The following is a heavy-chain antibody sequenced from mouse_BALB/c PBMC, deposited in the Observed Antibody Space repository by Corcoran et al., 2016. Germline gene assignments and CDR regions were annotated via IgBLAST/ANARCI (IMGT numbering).Heavy chain of an antibody. V-gene: IGHV8-5*01. CDR1: EFSLSTSDMG. CDR2: IWRDDDK. Sequence: QVTLKESGPGILKPSQTLSLTCSFSEFSLSTSDMGVGGFLQPSGKGLEWLAHIWRDDDKYYNPSLKSQLTISRDTSGNHVFLMITSVDTEDTATYYCSLRAHSDYGFAYWGQGTLVTVSA. D-gene: IGHD2-4*01. J-gene: IGHJ3*01. CDR3: SLRAHSDYGFAY.